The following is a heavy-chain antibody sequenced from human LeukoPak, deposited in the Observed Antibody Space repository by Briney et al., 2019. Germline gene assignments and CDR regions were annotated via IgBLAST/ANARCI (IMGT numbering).Heavy chain of an antibody. D-gene: IGHD3-3*01. J-gene: IGHJ6*03. Sequence: SVKVSCKASGGTLSSYAISWVRQAPGRGLEWMGGIIPIFGTANYAQKFQGRVTITADESTSTAYMELSSLRSEDTAVYYCARCNFPGFWSGRYYYYYCMDVWGKGTTVTVSS. CDR1: GGTLSSYA. V-gene: IGHV1-69*13. CDR3: ARCNFPGFWSGRYYYYYCMDV. CDR2: IIPIFGTA.